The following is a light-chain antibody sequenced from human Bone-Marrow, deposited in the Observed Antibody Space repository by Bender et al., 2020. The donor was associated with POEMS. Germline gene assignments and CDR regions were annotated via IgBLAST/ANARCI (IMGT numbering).Light chain of an antibody. V-gene: IGLV3-27*01. J-gene: IGLJ3*02. CDR1: VLANRY. CDR3: AAWEDSLNGWV. Sequence: SYELTQPSSVSVSPGQTARITCSGDVLANRYVRWFQQKPGQAPVLVIYKDSERPSGIPERFSGSSSGTTVTLTISGAQLEDEADYYCAAWEDSLNGWVFGGGTKLTVL. CDR2: KDS.